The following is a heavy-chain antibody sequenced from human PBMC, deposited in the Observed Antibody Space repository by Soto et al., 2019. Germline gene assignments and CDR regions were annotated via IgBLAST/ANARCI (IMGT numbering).Heavy chain of an antibody. Sequence: QITLKESGPTLVKPTQTLTLTCTFSGFSLSTSGVGVGWIRQPPGKALEWLALIYWDDDKRYSPSLKSRLTITKDPSKNQVVLTMTNMDPVDTATYYCAHHSGDYVRGWFDPWGQGTLVTVSS. V-gene: IGHV2-5*02. CDR3: AHHSGDYVRGWFDP. D-gene: IGHD4-17*01. CDR1: GFSLSTSGVG. J-gene: IGHJ5*02. CDR2: IYWDDDK.